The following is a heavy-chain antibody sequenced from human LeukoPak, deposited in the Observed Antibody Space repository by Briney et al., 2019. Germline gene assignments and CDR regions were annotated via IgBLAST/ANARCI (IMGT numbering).Heavy chain of an antibody. D-gene: IGHD6-19*01. V-gene: IGHV4-59*01. CDR2: IYYSGST. CDR3: ARKSSSGWYFDY. J-gene: IGHJ4*02. Sequence: SETLSLTCTVSGGSISSYYWSWIRQPPGKGLEWIGYIYYSGSTNYNPSLKSRVTISVDTSKNQFSLKLSSVTAAGTAVYYCARKSSSGWYFDYWGQGTLVTVSS. CDR1: GGSISSYY.